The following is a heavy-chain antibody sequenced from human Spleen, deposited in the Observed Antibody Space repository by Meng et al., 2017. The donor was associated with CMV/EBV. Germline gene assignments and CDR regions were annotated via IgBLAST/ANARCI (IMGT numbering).Heavy chain of an antibody. CDR2: ISSSSSYI. J-gene: IGHJ6*02. CDR1: GFTFSSYS. CDR3: ARDIVVVVAADLKYYYCMDV. Sequence: GGSLRLSCAASGFTFSSYSMNWVRQAPGKGLEWVSSISSSSSYIYYADSVKGRFTISRDNAKNSLYLQMNSLRAEDTAVYYCARDIVVVVAADLKYYYCMDVWGQGTTVTVSS. D-gene: IGHD2-15*01. V-gene: IGHV3-21*01.